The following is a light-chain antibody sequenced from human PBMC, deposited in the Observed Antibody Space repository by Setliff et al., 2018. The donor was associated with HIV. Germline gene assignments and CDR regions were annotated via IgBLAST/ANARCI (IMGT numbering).Light chain of an antibody. J-gene: IGLJ1*01. V-gene: IGLV2-23*02. CDR1: SSDRGSYNL. Sequence: QSVLAQPASVSGSPGQSITISCNGTSSDRGSYNLVSWYQEPPGKVPKLIIYEVSKRSSGLSYRFSGSKSGNTASLTIVGLQPEDEADYYCYSYRSSSFYVVGTGTKV. CDR3: YSYRSSSFYV. CDR2: EVS.